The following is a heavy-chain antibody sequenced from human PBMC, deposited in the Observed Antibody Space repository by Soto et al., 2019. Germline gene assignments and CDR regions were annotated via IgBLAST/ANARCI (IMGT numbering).Heavy chain of an antibody. Sequence: KPSETLSLTCTVSGGSISSGGYYWSWIRQHPGKGLEWIGYIYYSGSTYYNPSLKSRVTISVDTSKNQFSLKLSSVTAADTAVYYCARQGTTLGVGMDWYLDLWGRGTLVTVS. V-gene: IGHV4-31*03. CDR2: IYYSGST. J-gene: IGHJ2*01. CDR1: GGSISSGGYY. D-gene: IGHD3-3*01. CDR3: ARQGTTLGVGMDWYLDL.